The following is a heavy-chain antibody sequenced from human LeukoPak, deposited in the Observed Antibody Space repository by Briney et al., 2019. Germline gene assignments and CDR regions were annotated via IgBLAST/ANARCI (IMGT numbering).Heavy chain of an antibody. CDR2: FDPDDGET. D-gene: IGHD5-24*01. CDR3: ARIDRGGYNFPFYFDY. J-gene: IGHJ4*02. Sequence: ASVKVSCKVSGYSLTDLSIHWVRQAPGKGLEWMGGFDPDDGETIYAQKFQRRVTMTEDTSADIAYMELSSLKSEDTALYYCARIDRGGYNFPFYFDYWGQGTLVTVSS. V-gene: IGHV1-24*01. CDR1: GYSLTDLS.